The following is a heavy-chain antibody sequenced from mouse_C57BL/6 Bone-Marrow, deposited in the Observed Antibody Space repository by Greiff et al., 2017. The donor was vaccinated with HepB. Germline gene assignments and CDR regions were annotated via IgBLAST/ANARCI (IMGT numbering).Heavy chain of an antibody. CDR3: ASPIYYDYENWYFDV. V-gene: IGHV1-9*01. J-gene: IGHJ1*03. D-gene: IGHD2-4*01. Sequence: QVQLKQSGAELMKPGASVKLSCKATGYTFTGYWIEWVKQRPGHGLEWIGEILPGSGSTNYNEKFKGKATFTADTSSNTAYMQLSSLTTEDSAIYYCASPIYYDYENWYFDVWGTGTTVTVSS. CDR2: ILPGSGST. CDR1: GYTFTGYW.